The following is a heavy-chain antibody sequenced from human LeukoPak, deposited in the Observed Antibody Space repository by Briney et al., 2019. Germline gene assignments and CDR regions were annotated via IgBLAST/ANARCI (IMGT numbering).Heavy chain of an antibody. CDR3: GKGRERDYNCLDS. CDR2: IRHDGTE. V-gene: IGHV3-30*02. D-gene: IGHD5-24*01. J-gene: IGHJ4*02. CDR1: GFSFSGNG. Sequence: GGSLRLSCAASGFSFSGNGMHWVRQAPGKGLEWVAFIRHDGTEYHRDSVKGRFTISRDNSKSTLFLQMNGLGAEDTALSYGGKGRERDYNCLDSWGQGTLVNVSS.